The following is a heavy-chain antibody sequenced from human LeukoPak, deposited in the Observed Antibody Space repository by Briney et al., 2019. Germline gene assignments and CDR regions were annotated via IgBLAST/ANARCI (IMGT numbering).Heavy chain of an antibody. D-gene: IGHD6-13*01. CDR1: GFTFSSYS. CDR3: ASTGRAYSSWYDY. Sequence: GGSLRLSCAASGFTFSSYSMNWVRQAPGKGLEWVSSISSSSSYIYYADSVKGRFTISRDNAKNSLYLQMNSLRAEDTAVYYCASTGRAYSSWYDYWGQGTLVTVSS. V-gene: IGHV3-21*01. CDR2: ISSSSSYI. J-gene: IGHJ4*02.